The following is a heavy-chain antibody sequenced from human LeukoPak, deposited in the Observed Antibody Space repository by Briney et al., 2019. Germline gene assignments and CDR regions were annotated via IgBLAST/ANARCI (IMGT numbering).Heavy chain of an antibody. D-gene: IGHD3-22*01. CDR1: GGSISSSSYY. CDR3: ARERDYYDSRDYAFDI. CDR2: IYYSGST. V-gene: IGHV4-39*07. Sequence: SETLSLTCTVSGGSISSSSYYWGWIRQPPGKGLEWIGSIYYSGSTNYNPSLKSRVTISVDTSKNQFSLKLSSVTAADTAVYYCARERDYYDSRDYAFDIWGQGTMVTVSS. J-gene: IGHJ3*02.